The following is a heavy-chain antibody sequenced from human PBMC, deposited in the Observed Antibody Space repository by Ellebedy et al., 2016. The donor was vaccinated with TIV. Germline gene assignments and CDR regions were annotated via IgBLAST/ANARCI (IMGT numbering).Heavy chain of an antibody. CDR1: GGTFSSYA. D-gene: IGHD5-24*01. CDR2: INPNSGGT. V-gene: IGHV1-2*02. J-gene: IGHJ5*02. CDR3: AREERWGSGGWFNP. Sequence: ASVKVSCXASGGTFSSYAISWVRQATGQGLEWMGWINPNSGGTNYAQKFQGRVTMTRDTSISTAYMELSRLRSDDTAVYYCAREERWGSGGWFNPWGQGTLVTVSS.